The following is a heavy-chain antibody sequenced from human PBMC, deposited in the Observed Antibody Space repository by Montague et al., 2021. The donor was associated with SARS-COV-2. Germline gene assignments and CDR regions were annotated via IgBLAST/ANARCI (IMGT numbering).Heavy chain of an antibody. Sequence: SETLSLTCIVSGGSISSRTYYWGWIRQPPGKGLEWIGSIFYDGSTYYNPSLKSRVTISVDTSKNQFSLNLSSVTAADTAVYCRARHGPNDYYHSRYFDLWGRGTLVTVSS. J-gene: IGHJ2*01. CDR3: ARHGPNDYYHSRYFDL. D-gene: IGHD3-10*01. CDR1: GGSISSRTYY. V-gene: IGHV4-39*01. CDR2: IFYDGST.